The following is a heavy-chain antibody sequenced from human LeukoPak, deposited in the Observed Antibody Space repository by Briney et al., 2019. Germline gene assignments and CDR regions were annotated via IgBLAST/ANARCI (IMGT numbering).Heavy chain of an antibody. D-gene: IGHD3-22*01. Sequence: PSETLSLTCTVSGGSISSYYWSWIRQPAGKGLEWIGRIYTSGSTNYNPSLKSRVTMSVDTSKNQFSLKLSSVTAADTAVYYCARAYDSSGYPYYAFDVWGQGTMVTVSS. V-gene: IGHV4-4*07. CDR3: ARAYDSSGYPYYAFDV. CDR2: IYTSGST. CDR1: GGSISSYY. J-gene: IGHJ3*01.